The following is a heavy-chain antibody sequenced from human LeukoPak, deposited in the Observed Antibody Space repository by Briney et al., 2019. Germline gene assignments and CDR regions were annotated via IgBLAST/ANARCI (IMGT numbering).Heavy chain of an antibody. D-gene: IGHD2-2*01. CDR2: IIPIFGTS. CDR1: GGTFISYA. CDR3: ARAFSSCSSTSCHWFDP. J-gene: IGHJ5*02. Sequence: SVKVSCKASGGTFISYAISRVRQAPGQGLEGMGRIIPIFGTSNYAQKFHGRVTITTDESTSTAYMELSSLRSEDTAVYYCARAFSSCSSTSCHWFDPWGQGTLVTVSS. V-gene: IGHV1-69*05.